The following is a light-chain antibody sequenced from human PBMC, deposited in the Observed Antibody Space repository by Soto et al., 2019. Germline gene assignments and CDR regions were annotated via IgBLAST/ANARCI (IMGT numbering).Light chain of an antibody. V-gene: IGKV1-33*01. Sequence: DIQMTQSPSSLSASVGDRVTITCQASQAISSFLNWYQQKPGKAPRLLIYDASNLETGVPSRFSGSGSGTDSTFTISSLQPEDVATYFCQKYDNLPITFGQGTRLEIK. J-gene: IGKJ5*01. CDR3: QKYDNLPIT. CDR2: DAS. CDR1: QAISSF.